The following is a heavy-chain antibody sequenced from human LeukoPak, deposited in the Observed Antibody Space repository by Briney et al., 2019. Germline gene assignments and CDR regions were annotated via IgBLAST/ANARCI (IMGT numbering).Heavy chain of an antibody. J-gene: IGHJ6*02. D-gene: IGHD3-9*01. V-gene: IGHV3-7*01. CDR1: GFTFSSYW. CDR2: IKQDGSEK. Sequence: GGSLRLSCAASGFTFSSYWMSWVRQAPGKGLEWVANIKQDGSEKYYVDSVKGRFTISRDNAKNSLYLQMNSLRAEDTAVYYCARKEGLRYFDWLPHYYYYYGMDVWGQGTTVTVSS. CDR3: ARKEGLRYFDWLPHYYYYYGMDV.